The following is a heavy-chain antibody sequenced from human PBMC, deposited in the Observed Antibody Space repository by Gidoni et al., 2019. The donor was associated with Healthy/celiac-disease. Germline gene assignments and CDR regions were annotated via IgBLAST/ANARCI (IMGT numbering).Heavy chain of an antibody. CDR2: INPSGGST. Sequence: QVQLVQSGAEVKKPGASVKVSCKASGYTFVTYYMHWVRQAPGQGLEWMGIINPSGGSTSYAQKFQGRVTMTRDTSTSTVYMELYSLRSEDTAVHYCAGNTAMGDDAFDIWGQGTMVTVSS. CDR1: GYTFVTYY. V-gene: IGHV1-46*01. CDR3: AGNTAMGDDAFDI. J-gene: IGHJ3*02. D-gene: IGHD5-18*01.